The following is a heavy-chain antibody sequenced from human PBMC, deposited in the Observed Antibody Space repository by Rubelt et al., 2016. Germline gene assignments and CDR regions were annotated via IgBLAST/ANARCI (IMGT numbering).Heavy chain of an antibody. J-gene: IGHJ4*02. CDR3: ATLASDGDVDY. D-gene: IGHD4-17*01. V-gene: IGHV5-51*01. Sequence: GDSFTSYWIGWVRQMPGKGLEWMGIIYPGYSDTRYSPSFQGQVTISADKSISTAYLQWSSLKASDTAMYYCATLASDGDVDYWGQGTLVTVSS. CDR2: IYPGYSDT. CDR1: GDSFTSYW.